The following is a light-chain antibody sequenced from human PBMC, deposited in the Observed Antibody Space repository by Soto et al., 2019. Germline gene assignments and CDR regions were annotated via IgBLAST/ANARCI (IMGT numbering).Light chain of an antibody. V-gene: IGKV1-5*01. J-gene: IGKJ1*01. CDR3: QQYHTDWT. CDR2: AAS. Sequence: DIHMTQSPCPRCASLRDAVTFTRRASESIDNWLAWYQQKPGKAPKLLIFAASTLVRGVPSRFSGRGSGTEFTLTISSLQADDYATFYCQQYHTDWTFGQGTKV. CDR1: ESIDNW.